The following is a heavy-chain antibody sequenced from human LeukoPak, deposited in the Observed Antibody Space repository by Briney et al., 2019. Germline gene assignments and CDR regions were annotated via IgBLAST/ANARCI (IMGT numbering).Heavy chain of an antibody. Sequence: GGSLRLSCVGSGFTFSSHAMSWVRQAPEKGLEWVSGIYESGQTTHYADSVKGRFTISRDNAKNSLYLQMNSLRAEDTAVYYCARGSSYYDSSGYYSWGQGTLVTVSS. CDR1: GFTFSSHA. V-gene: IGHV3-23*01. D-gene: IGHD3-22*01. J-gene: IGHJ4*02. CDR3: ARGSSYYDSSGYYS. CDR2: IYESGQTT.